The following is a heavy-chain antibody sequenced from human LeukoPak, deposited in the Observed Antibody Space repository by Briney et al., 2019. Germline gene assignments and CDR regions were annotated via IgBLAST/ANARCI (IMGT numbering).Heavy chain of an antibody. CDR1: GGSISSYY. CDR2: IHTSGST. CDR3: AREGSMTARPFVSIDY. J-gene: IGHJ4*02. D-gene: IGHD6-6*01. V-gene: IGHV4-4*07. Sequence: SETLSLTCTVSGGSISSYYWSWIRQPAGKGLQWIGRIHTSGSTDYNPSLGSRVTMSVDTSKNQFSLKLSSVTVADTAVYYCAREGSMTARPFVSIDYWGQGTLVTVSS.